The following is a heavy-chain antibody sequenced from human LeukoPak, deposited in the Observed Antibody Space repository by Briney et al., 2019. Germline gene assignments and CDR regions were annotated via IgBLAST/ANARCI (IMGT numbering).Heavy chain of an antibody. CDR3: AKEGSTYCSSTSCYRGPIDY. V-gene: IGHV3-23*01. CDR1: GFSFSSYG. Sequence: GGSLRLSCAASGFSFSSYGTNWVRQAPGKGLEWVSVINDRGNDKLYANSVKGRFTISRDNSKNTLYLQMNSLRAEDTAVYYCAKEGSTYCSSTSCYRGPIDYWGQGTLVTVSS. CDR2: INDRGNDK. D-gene: IGHD2-2*02. J-gene: IGHJ4*02.